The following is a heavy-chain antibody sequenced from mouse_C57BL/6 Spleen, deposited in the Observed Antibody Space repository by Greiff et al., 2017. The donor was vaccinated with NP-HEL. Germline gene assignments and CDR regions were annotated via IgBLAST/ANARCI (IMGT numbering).Heavy chain of an antibody. Sequence: VQLQQSGAELVRPGALVTLSCKASGYTFTDYEMHWVKQTPVHGLEWIGAIDPETGGTAYNQKFKGKAILTADKSSSTAYMELRSLTSEDSAVFYCTRRGYGSNFDYWGQGTTLTVSS. CDR3: TRRGYGSNFDY. CDR2: IDPETGGT. CDR1: GYTFTDYE. V-gene: IGHV1-15*01. J-gene: IGHJ2*01. D-gene: IGHD1-1*01.